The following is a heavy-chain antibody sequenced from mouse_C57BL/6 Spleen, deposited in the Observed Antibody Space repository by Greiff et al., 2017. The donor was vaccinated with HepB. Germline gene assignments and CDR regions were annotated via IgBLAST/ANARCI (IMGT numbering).Heavy chain of an antibody. Sequence: EVKLVESGGGLVKPGGSLKLSCAASGFTFSSYAMSWVRQTPEKRLEWVATISDGGSYTYYPDNVKGRFTFSRDNAKNKLYLQRSHLKSEDTAMYYCARDSDYGSSPAWFAYWGQGTLVTVSA. CDR1: GFTFSSYA. CDR2: ISDGGSYT. J-gene: IGHJ3*01. D-gene: IGHD1-1*01. CDR3: ARDSDYGSSPAWFAY. V-gene: IGHV5-4*01.